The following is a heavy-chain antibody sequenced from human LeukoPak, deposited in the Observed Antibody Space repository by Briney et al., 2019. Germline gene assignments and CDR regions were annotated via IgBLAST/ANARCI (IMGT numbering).Heavy chain of an antibody. J-gene: IGHJ4*02. V-gene: IGHV3-23*01. CDR3: AKYCGDYDYFDY. D-gene: IGHD4-17*01. CDR1: GFTFSSYG. CDR2: ISGSGGST. Sequence: PGGSLRLSCAASGFTFSSYGMSWVRQAPGKGLEWVSAISGSGGSTYYADSVKGRFTISRDNSKNTLYLQMNSLRAEDTAVYYCAKYCGDYDYFDYWGQGTLVTVSS.